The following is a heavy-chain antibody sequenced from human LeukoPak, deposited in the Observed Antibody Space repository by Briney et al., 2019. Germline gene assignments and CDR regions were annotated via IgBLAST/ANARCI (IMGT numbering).Heavy chain of an antibody. V-gene: IGHV3-23*01. Sequence: PGGSLRLSCASSVFTFRSYAMNWVRQAPGKGLEGGSTITSGGDSTYYTDSMKGRFTISRDNSENNPYLQMNSLRAEDTAVYYCAKEFALSSGSVPYIWFDPWGQGTLVTVSS. J-gene: IGHJ5*02. CDR1: VFTFRSYA. CDR3: AKEFALSSGSVPYIWFDP. D-gene: IGHD3-22*01. CDR2: ITSGGDST.